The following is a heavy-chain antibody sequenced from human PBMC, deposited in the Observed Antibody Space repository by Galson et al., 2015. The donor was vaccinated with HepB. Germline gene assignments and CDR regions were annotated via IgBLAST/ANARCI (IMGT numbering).Heavy chain of an antibody. D-gene: IGHD3-22*01. CDR1: GYTFTSYG. J-gene: IGHJ6*02. Sequence: SVKVSCKASGYTFTSYGISWVRQARGQRLEWIGWIVVGSGNTNYAQKFQERVTLTRDMPTSTVYMELSSLRSEDTAVYYCAAETKAPMDSSGYYFGGGSGYGIDVWGQGTTVTVSS. CDR2: IVVGSGNT. V-gene: IGHV1-58*02. CDR3: AAETKAPMDSSGYYFGGGSGYGIDV.